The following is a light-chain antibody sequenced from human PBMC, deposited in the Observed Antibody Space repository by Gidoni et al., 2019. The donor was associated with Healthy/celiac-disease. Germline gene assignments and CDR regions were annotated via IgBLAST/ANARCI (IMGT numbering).Light chain of an antibody. CDR3: QQYYSYPPWT. V-gene: IGKV1-8*01. Sequence: AIRMTQSPSSFSASTGDRVTITCRASQGISSYLAWYQQKPGKAPKLLIYAASTLQSGVPSRFSGNGSGTDFTLTISCLQSEDFATYYCQQYYSYPPWTFXQXTKVEIK. CDR2: AAS. CDR1: QGISSY. J-gene: IGKJ1*01.